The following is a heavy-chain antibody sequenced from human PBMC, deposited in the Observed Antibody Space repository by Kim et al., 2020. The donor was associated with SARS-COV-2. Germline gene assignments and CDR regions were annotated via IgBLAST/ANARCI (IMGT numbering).Heavy chain of an antibody. Sequence: YYDCSVKGRFTISRDNSKNTLYLQMNGLRAEDTAVYYCARATRDYYGMDVWGQGTTVTVSS. J-gene: IGHJ6*02. V-gene: IGHV3-33*01. CDR3: ARATRDYYGMDV.